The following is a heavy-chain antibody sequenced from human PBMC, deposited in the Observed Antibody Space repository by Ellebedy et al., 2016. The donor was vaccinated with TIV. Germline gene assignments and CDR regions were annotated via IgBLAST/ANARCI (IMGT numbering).Heavy chain of an antibody. J-gene: IGHJ4*02. CDR2: IKPDGSEK. V-gene: IGHV3-7*03. CDR1: GFTFRKYW. Sequence: GESLKISCVASGFTFRKYWMTWVRQAPGKGLESVATIKPDGSEKNYMDSLGDRFTISRDNAKNAMYLQMNSLRVEDTALYYCTRAGTPYSSDYWGPGTLVTVSS. CDR3: TRAGTPYSSDY. D-gene: IGHD1/OR15-1a*01.